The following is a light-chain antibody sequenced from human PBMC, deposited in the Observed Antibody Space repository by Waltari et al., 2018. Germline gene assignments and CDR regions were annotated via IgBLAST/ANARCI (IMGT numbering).Light chain of an antibody. CDR3: EQRSNWPLT. V-gene: IGKV3-11*01. J-gene: IGKJ4*01. CDR1: QSVSSY. CDR2: DAS. Sequence: EIVLTQSPATLSLSPGERATLSCRASQSVSSYLAWYQQKPGQAPRLLIYDASNRATGIPCMFSGSGSWTDFTRTISSRGPEDFAVCYCEQRSNWPLTFGGGTKVEIK.